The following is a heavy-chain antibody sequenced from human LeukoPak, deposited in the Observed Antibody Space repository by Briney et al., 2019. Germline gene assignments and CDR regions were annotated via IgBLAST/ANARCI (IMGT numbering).Heavy chain of an antibody. Sequence: GGSLRLSCAASGFTFSSYGMHWVRRAPGKGLEWVAFIQFDGSDKYYADSVKGRFTISRDNSKNTLYLQMNSLRPEDTSVYYCAKMEGRFSLCIGYWGQGTLVTVSS. CDR3: AKMEGRFSLCIGY. CDR2: IQFDGSDK. D-gene: IGHD2-2*01. CDR1: GFTFSSYG. V-gene: IGHV3-30*02. J-gene: IGHJ4*02.